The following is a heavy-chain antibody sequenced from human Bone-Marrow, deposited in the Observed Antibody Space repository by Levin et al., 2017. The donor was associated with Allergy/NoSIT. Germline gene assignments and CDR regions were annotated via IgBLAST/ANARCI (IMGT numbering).Heavy chain of an antibody. CDR1: GFTFGNFA. D-gene: IGHD2-15*01. J-gene: IGHJ4*02. Sequence: GGSLRLSCAASGFTFGNFAMSWVRQAPGKGLEWVSSLIGSGRSTYYADSVKGRFTISRDNSKNTVYVQMKNLRADDTAVYYCAKADHSDSWYSLFDYWGQGTLVTVSS. CDR3: AKADHSDSWYSLFDY. V-gene: IGHV3-23*01. CDR2: LIGSGRST.